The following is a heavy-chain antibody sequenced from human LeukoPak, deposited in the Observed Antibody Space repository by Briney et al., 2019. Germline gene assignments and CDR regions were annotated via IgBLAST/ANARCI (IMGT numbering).Heavy chain of an antibody. CDR2: ISDSGDST. V-gene: IGHV3-23*01. CDR1: GFTFTKYG. D-gene: IGHD5-12*01. J-gene: IGHJ4*02. Sequence: PGGSLRLSCAASGFTFTKYGMNWVRQAPGKGLEWVSGISDSGDSTYYADSVKGRFTISRDNSKSTLYLQMDSLRAEGTAVYYCAKCGNSGCHLIDYWGQGTLVTVSS. CDR3: AKCGNSGCHLIDY.